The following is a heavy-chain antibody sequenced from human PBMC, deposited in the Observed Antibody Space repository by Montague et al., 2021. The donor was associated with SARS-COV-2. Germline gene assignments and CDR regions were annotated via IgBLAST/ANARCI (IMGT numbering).Heavy chain of an antibody. CDR1: VGCISGGRQY. V-gene: IGHV4-39*07. D-gene: IGHD1-26*01. CDR2: IYYSGNT. CDR3: AREGAVVGARRTFDI. Sequence: SETLSLTCTIFVGCISGGRQYRAWLHPPQGKGLEWIVCIYYSGNTYYNPSLKSRVTISVDPSKNQFSLKLTSVTAADTAVYFCAREGAVVGARRTFDIWGQGTMVTVSS. J-gene: IGHJ3*02.